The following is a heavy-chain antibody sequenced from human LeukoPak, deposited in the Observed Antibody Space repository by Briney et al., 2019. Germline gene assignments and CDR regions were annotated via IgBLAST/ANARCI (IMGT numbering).Heavy chain of an antibody. D-gene: IGHD1-26*01. J-gene: IGHJ4*02. CDR2: ICASAAMT. CDR3: AKDRSIGTYYTFDH. Sequence: GGSLRLSCEASGFTSNNYVMTWVRQAPGKGLEWVSSICASAAMTYYADSVKSRFTVSRDNSNNRLYLQMSGLTAADTAVYYCAKDRSIGTYYTFDHWGQGTLVTVSS. V-gene: IGHV3-23*01. CDR1: GFTSNNYV.